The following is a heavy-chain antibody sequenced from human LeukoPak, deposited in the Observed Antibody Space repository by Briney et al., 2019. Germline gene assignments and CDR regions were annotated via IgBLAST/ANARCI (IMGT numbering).Heavy chain of an antibody. D-gene: IGHD1/OR15-1a*01. J-gene: IGHJ4*02. V-gene: IGHV3-21*01. Sequence: GGSLRLSCAASGFTFSTYSMSWVRQAPGKGLEWVSSMSGSRTYRYTADSVRGRFTISRDNAKNSLYLQMNSLSAEDTAVYYCARDILEHSTPSGVWFHWGRGTLVTVSS. CDR2: MSGSRTYR. CDR1: GFTFSTYS. CDR3: ARDILEHSTPSGVWFH.